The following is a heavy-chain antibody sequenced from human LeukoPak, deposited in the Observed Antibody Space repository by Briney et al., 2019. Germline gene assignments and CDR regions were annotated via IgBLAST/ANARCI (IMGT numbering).Heavy chain of an antibody. Sequence: GGSLRLSCAASGFAFSNYNMNWVRQAPGKGLEWVSSISRTSIYMYYADSVKGRFTISRDNAKKSLYLQMNSLRAEDTAVYYCARGRYDSSGYYSIFDYWGQGTLVTVSS. CDR2: ISRTSIYM. CDR3: ARGRYDSSGYYSIFDY. CDR1: GFAFSNYN. D-gene: IGHD3-22*01. J-gene: IGHJ4*02. V-gene: IGHV3-21*01.